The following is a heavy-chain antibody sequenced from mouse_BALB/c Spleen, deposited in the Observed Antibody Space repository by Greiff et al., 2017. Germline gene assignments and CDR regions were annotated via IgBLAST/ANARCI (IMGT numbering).Heavy chain of an antibody. J-gene: IGHJ3*01. CDR3: APPRILAY. D-gene: IGHD2-10*02. Sequence: VQLQQSGAGLVRPGPSVTLSCKASGYTFTDYEMNWVNQTPVHGLEWIGAIDPEIGSTAYNQKFKGKATLTADTSSSAAYMELRGLTSEDSAVYYCAPPRILAYWGQGTLVTVSA. CDR1: GYTFTDYE. CDR2: IDPEIGST. V-gene: IGHV1-15*01.